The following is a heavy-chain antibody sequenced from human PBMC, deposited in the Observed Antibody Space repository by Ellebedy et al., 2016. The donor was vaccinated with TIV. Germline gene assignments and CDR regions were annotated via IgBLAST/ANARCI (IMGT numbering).Heavy chain of an antibody. CDR2: IYYSGST. J-gene: IGHJ6*02. D-gene: IGHD2-21*01. CDR1: GGSISSYY. CDR3: ARALWYGGMDV. V-gene: IGHV4-59*01. Sequence: SETLSLXCTVSGGSISSYYWSWIRQPPGKGLEWIGYIYYSGSTNYNPSLKSRVTISVDTSKNQFSLKLSSVTAADTAVYYCARALWYGGMDVWGQGTTVTVSS.